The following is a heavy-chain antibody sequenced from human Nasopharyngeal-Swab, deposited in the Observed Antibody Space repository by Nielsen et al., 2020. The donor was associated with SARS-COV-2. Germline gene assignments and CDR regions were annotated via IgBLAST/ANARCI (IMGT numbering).Heavy chain of an antibody. D-gene: IGHD3-10*01. J-gene: IGHJ4*02. CDR3: ARCSTPVRYFDY. Sequence: SETLSLTCAVSGGSTISDYWWTWVRQPPGRGLEWIGEVHHSKNANYNPSLESRVTLLVDKSKNQFSLKLSSVTAADTAVYYCARCSTPVRYFDYWGQGTLVTVSS. V-gene: IGHV4-4*02. CDR1: GGSTISDYW. CDR2: VHHSKNA.